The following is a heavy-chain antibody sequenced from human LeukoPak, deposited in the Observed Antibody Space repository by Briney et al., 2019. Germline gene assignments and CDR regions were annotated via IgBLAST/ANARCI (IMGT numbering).Heavy chain of an antibody. Sequence: QPGGSLRLSCAASGFTFDTYPMNWVRQAPGKGLEWVSGITETGGGTKSADSVKGRFTISRDNSRNTVYLQMNSLRDEDTAIYYCAKTTRPLGALDHWGQGTLVTVSS. V-gene: IGHV3-23*01. J-gene: IGHJ4*02. CDR1: GFTFDTYP. CDR3: AKTTRPLGALDH. D-gene: IGHD1-26*01. CDR2: ITETGGGT.